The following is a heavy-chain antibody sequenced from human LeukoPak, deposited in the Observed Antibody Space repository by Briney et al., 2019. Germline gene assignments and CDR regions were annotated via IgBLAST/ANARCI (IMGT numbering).Heavy chain of an antibody. CDR3: ARYPYGGGDRRNAFDI. CDR2: INPNSGGT. J-gene: IGHJ3*02. D-gene: IGHD2-21*01. CDR1: GYTYTRYY. Sequence: ASVKVSCKASGYTYTRYYMHWVRQAPGQGLAWMGWINPNSGGTNYAQKFQGRVTMTRDKSISTAYMELSRLRSDDTAVYYCARYPYGGGDRRNAFDIWGQGTMVTVSS. V-gene: IGHV1-2*02.